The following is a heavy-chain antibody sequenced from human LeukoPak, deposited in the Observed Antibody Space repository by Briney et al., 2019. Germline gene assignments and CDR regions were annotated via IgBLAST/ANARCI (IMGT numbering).Heavy chain of an antibody. Sequence: GGSLRLSCAASGFTFSSYVMHWVRQAPGKGLEWVSVIYSAGSTYYADSAKGRFTISRDNSKNTLYLLMKSLRAEDTAVYYCARDRGGDYWYFDLWGLGTLVTVSS. D-gene: IGHD6-25*01. V-gene: IGHV3-53*01. CDR3: ARDRGGDYWYFDL. CDR2: IYSAGST. J-gene: IGHJ2*01. CDR1: GFTFSSYV.